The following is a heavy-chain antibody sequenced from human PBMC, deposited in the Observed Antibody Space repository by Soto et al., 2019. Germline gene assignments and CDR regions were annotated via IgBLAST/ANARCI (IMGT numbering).Heavy chain of an antibody. V-gene: IGHV1-18*01. J-gene: IGHJ4*02. CDR3: ARMGPSPYYYGSGSYGY. CDR1: GYTFTSYG. Sequence: ASVKVSCKASGYTFTSYGISWVRQAPGQGLEWMGWISAYNGNTNYAQKLQGRVTMTTDTSTSTAYMELRSLRSDDTAVYYCARMGPSPYYYGSGSYGYWGQGTLVTVSS. CDR2: ISAYNGNT. D-gene: IGHD3-10*01.